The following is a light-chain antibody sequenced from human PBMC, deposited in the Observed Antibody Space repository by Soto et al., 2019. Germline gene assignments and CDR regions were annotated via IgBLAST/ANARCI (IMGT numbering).Light chain of an antibody. CDR2: GAS. Sequence: DIEMTQSPSSLSASIRDRITITCRASQSISTYVNWYQQKPGKAPRLLIYGASTLQNGVPSRFSGSGSATDYTLTISSLQPEDFATYYCQQSFITPPLTFGGGTKVEMK. J-gene: IGKJ4*01. CDR3: QQSFITPPLT. V-gene: IGKV1-39*01. CDR1: QSISTY.